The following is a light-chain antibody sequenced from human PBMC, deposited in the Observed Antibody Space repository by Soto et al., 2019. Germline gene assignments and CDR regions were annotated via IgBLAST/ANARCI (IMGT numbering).Light chain of an antibody. V-gene: IGLV1-40*01. CDR3: QSYDSSLSGYV. J-gene: IGLJ2*01. Sequence: QSVLTQPPSVSGAPGQRVTISCTGSSSNIGAGYDVHWYQQLPGTAPKLLIYGNSNRPSGVPDRFSGSKSGTSASLAITGIQAEDEADYYCQSYDSSLSGYVFGGGTKVTVL. CDR1: SSNIGAGYD. CDR2: GNS.